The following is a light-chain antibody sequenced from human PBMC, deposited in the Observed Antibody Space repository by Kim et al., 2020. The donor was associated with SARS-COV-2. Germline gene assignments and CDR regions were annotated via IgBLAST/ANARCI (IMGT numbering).Light chain of an antibody. CDR2: SVT. CDR3: SSYTISNTAVV. J-gene: IGLJ3*02. Sequence: SSAITGAGASSCNSGYGYDVWYYQQPPRAPPIMLYSVTNSRSAVCTRFSGSKSSGTSAPPVTGVQAQDEAEYYYSSYTISNTAVVFGGGTKVTVL. CDR1: SSCNSGYGY. V-gene: IGLV2-14*03.